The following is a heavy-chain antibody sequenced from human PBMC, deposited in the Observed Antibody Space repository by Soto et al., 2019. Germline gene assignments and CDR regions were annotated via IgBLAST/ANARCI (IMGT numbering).Heavy chain of an antibody. CDR2: IIPIFGTA. J-gene: IGHJ6*02. V-gene: IGHV1-69*06. Sequence: QVQLVQSGAEVKKPGSSVKVSCKASGGTFSSYAISWVRQAPGQGLEWMGGIIPIFGTANYAQKFQGRVTITADKSTSTAYMELSSLRSEDTAVYYCASISGVDTAMAVYYYYGMDVWGQGTTVTVSS. CDR1: GGTFSSYA. D-gene: IGHD5-18*01. CDR3: ASISGVDTAMAVYYYYGMDV.